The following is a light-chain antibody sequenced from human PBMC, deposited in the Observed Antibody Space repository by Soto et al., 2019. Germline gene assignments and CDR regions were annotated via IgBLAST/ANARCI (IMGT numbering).Light chain of an antibody. CDR1: QNIINY. CDR3: QQYKSFSLT. Sequence: DIQMPQSPSSLSASVVDIVTITCRASQNIINYLNWYQQKPGKAPQLLIYVASRLESGVPSRFSGSGSGTDFTLTISSLQPDDFVTYYCQQYKSFSLTFGGGTKVDIK. V-gene: IGKV1-39*01. J-gene: IGKJ4*01. CDR2: VAS.